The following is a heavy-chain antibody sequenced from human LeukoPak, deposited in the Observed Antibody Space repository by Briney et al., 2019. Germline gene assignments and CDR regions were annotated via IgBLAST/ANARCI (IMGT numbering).Heavy chain of an antibody. CDR1: GGSFSGYY. V-gene: IGHV4-34*01. Sequence: PSETLSLTCAVYGGSFSGYYWSWLRQPPGKGLEWIGEINHSGSTNYNPSPKSRVTISVDTSKNQFSLKLSSVTAADTAVYYCAAYYYNYGMDVWGQGTTVIVSS. J-gene: IGHJ6*02. CDR2: INHSGST. CDR3: AAYYYNYGMDV.